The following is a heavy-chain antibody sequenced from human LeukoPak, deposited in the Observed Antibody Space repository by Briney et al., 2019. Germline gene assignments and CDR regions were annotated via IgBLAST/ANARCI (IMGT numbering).Heavy chain of an antibody. Sequence: GGSLRLSCAASGFTFSSYSMNWVRQAPGKGLEWVSSISSSSSYIYYADSVKGRFTISRDNAKNSLYLQMNSLRAEDTAVYYCARARNSWEPFDYWGQGTLVTVSS. D-gene: IGHD6-13*01. CDR1: GFTFSSYS. CDR2: ISSSSSYI. J-gene: IGHJ4*02. CDR3: ARARNSWEPFDY. V-gene: IGHV3-21*01.